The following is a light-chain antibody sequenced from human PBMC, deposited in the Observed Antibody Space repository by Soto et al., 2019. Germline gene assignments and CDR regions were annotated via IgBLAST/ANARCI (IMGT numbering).Light chain of an antibody. CDR1: QSIDFW. CDR2: KAS. CDR3: QQYNSNSFYS. J-gene: IGKJ2*01. Sequence: DIQLTQSPSTLSASVGDRVTITCRASQSIDFWLAWYQQKLGKAPKLLIYKASTLESGVPSRFSGSGSGTEFTLTISSLQPDDFATYYCQQYNSNSFYSFGQGTKLEI. V-gene: IGKV1-5*03.